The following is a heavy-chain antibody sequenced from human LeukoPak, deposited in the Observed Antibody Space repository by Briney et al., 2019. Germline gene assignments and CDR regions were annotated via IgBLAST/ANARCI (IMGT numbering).Heavy chain of an antibody. Sequence: PGGSLRLSCAASGFTLSKYAMSWVRQAPGKGLEWVSGSSGRGGGPYYADSVKGRFTISRDNSKNTRYLQMNSLRADDTAVYYCARDRDGTGNYPLDYWGQGTLVIVSS. CDR1: GFTLSKYA. J-gene: IGHJ4*02. V-gene: IGHV3-23*01. CDR2: SSGRGGGP. CDR3: ARDRDGTGNYPLDY. D-gene: IGHD3-10*01.